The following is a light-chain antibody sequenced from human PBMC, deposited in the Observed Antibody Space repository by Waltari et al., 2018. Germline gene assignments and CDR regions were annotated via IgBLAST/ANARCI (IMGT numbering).Light chain of an antibody. Sequence: NFMLTQPHSVSESPGKKVTISCTRSSGSIASNYVQWYQQRPGSSPTAVIYEDNQRPSGVPDRFSGSIDSSSNSASLTISGLKTEDEADYYCQSYDNRNHWVFGGGTKLTVL. J-gene: IGLJ3*02. V-gene: IGLV6-57*01. CDR1: SGSIASNY. CDR2: EDN. CDR3: QSYDNRNHWV.